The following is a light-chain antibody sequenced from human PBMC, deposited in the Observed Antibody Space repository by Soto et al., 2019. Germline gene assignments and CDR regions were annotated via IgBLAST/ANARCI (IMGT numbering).Light chain of an antibody. J-gene: IGLJ3*02. CDR3: SSYAASNNFYFV. CDR1: SSDVGGYNY. V-gene: IGLV2-8*01. Sequence: QSALTQPPSASGSPGQSVTISCTGTSSDVGGYNYVSWYQQYPGRAPKLMIYEVTKRPSGVPDRFSGSKSAHTASLTVSGLQAEDEADYYCSSYAASNNFYFVFGGGTKLTVL. CDR2: EVT.